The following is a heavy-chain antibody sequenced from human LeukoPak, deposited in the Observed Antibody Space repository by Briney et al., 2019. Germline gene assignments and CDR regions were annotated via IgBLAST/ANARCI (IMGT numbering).Heavy chain of an antibody. D-gene: IGHD3-16*01. CDR3: ARVGSEISLDY. J-gene: IGHJ4*02. CDR1: GGSFSGYY. Sequence: SETLSLTCAVYGGSFSGYYWSWIRQPPGKGLEWIGEINHSGSTNYNPSLKGRVTISVDTSKNQFSLKLSSVTAADTAVYYCARVGSEISLDYWGQGTLVTVSS. V-gene: IGHV4-34*01. CDR2: INHSGST.